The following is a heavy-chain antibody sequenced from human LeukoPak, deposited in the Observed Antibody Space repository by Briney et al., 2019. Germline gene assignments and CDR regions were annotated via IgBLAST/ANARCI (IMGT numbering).Heavy chain of an antibody. CDR1: GFTVSSIH. Sequence: QPGGSLRLSCAASGFTVSSIHMVWVRQAPGKGLEWVSVTYTGGSSYYADSVKGRFIISRDISKNTLYLQMNSLRAEDSALYYCARGGRGSAAVVAPRSFDIWGQGTMVTVSS. CDR3: ARGGRGSAAVVAPRSFDI. CDR2: TYTGGSS. J-gene: IGHJ3*02. D-gene: IGHD3-22*01. V-gene: IGHV3-53*01.